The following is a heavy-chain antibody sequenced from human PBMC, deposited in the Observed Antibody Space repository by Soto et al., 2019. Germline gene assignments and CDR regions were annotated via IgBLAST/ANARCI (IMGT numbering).Heavy chain of an antibody. J-gene: IGHJ4*02. CDR1: GFAFRSYN. CDR3: ASATVVAGTFDF. D-gene: IGHD2-15*01. V-gene: IGHV3-21*01. Sequence: EVQLVESGGGLVKPGGSLTLSCGGSGFAFRSYNMNWVRQPPGKGLEWVASISSGSSNIYYADSVKGRFTISRDNAKDSLYLQMDSLRAEDSAVYYCASATVVAGTFDFWGQGTLLTVSS. CDR2: ISSGSSNI.